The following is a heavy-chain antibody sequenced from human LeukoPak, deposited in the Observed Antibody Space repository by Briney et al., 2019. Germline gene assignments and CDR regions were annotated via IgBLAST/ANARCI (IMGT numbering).Heavy chain of an antibody. D-gene: IGHD4-17*01. V-gene: IGHV4-31*03. J-gene: IGHJ3*02. CDR3: ARDREAVTNHDAFDI. CDR1: GGSISSGGYY. CDR2: IYYSGST. Sequence: SETLSLTCTVSGGSISSGGYYWSWVRQHPGKGLEWIGYIYYSGSTYYNPSLKSRVTISVDTSKNQFSLKLSSVTAADTAVYYCARDREAVTNHDAFDIWGQGTMVTVSS.